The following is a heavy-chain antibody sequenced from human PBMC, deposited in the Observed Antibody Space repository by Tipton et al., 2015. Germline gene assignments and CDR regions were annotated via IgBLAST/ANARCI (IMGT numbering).Heavy chain of an antibody. CDR3: ACQDYDILTRDYQTVDY. Sequence: TLSLTCTVSGGSISSNKYYWGWIRQPPGKGLEWIGSISHSGNTYYNPSLKSRVTISVDTSKNQFSLRVRSVTAADTAVYYCACQDYDILTRDYQTVDYWGQGTLVTVSS. D-gene: IGHD3-9*01. V-gene: IGHV4-39*07. J-gene: IGHJ4*02. CDR1: GGSISSNKYY. CDR2: ISHSGNT.